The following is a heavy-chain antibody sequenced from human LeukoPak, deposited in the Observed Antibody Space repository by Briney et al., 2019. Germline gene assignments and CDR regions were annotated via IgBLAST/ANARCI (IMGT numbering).Heavy chain of an antibody. CDR1: GFTFTNFW. J-gene: IGHJ4*02. V-gene: IGHV3-7*01. D-gene: IGHD4-11*01. Sequence: GGSLRLSCAASGFTFTNFWMNWIRRAPGRGLKWVANIRPDGSEQFYVDSVKGRFTISRDNAKNSVYLQMNSLRADDTAVYYCAGRDSARNPWAYWGQRTLVTVST. CDR2: IRPDGSEQ. CDR3: AGRDSARNPWAY.